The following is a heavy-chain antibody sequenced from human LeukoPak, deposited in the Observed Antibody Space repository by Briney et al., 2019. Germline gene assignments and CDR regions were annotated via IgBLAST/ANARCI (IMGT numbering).Heavy chain of an antibody. J-gene: IGHJ4*02. CDR2: IYYSGST. Sequence: SETLSLTCTVSGGSISSYYWGWIRQPPGKGLEWIGSIYYSGSTYYNPSLKSRVTISVDTSKNQFSLKLSSVTAADTAVYYCARHPNYGSGRPYWGQGTLVTVSS. CDR3: ARHPNYGSGRPY. V-gene: IGHV4-39*01. D-gene: IGHD3-10*01. CDR1: GGSISSYY.